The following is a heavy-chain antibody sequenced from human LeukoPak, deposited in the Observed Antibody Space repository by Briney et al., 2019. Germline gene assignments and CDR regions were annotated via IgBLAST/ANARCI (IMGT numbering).Heavy chain of an antibody. CDR2: IKQDGSEK. CDR3: GRESGSSINYYYYGMDV. Sequence: PGGSLRLSCAASGFTFSSYAMSWVRQAPGKGLEWVANIKQDGSEKYYVDSVKSRFTISRDNAKNSLYLQMNSLRAEDTAVYYCGRESGSSINYYYYGMDVWGQGTTVTVSS. V-gene: IGHV3-7*05. J-gene: IGHJ6*02. D-gene: IGHD3-10*01. CDR1: GFTFSSYA.